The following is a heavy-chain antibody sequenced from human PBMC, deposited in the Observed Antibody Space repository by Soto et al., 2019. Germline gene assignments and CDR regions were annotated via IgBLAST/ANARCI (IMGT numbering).Heavy chain of an antibody. CDR3: ARREYSNVRHFDY. CDR2: IHYTGSS. Sequence: SVPKCHPKTVAGGKSSSFDCRWIRKPPGKGLEWIGYIHYTGSSNYNPSLKSRVSISVDTSKNQLSLKLSSVTAADTAVYYCARREYSNVRHFDYLGQGTLVTVSS. CDR1: GGKSSSFD. V-gene: IGHV4-59*08. D-gene: IGHD6-6*01. J-gene: IGHJ4*02.